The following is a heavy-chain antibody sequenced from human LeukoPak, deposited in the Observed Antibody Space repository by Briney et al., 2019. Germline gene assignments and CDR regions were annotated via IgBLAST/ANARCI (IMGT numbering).Heavy chain of an antibody. CDR1: GFTFSSYN. J-gene: IGHJ4*02. V-gene: IGHV3-21*01. CDR2: ISTSGIYI. CDR3: ARTALFGGRLTTPGLDY. D-gene: IGHD3-16*01. Sequence: GGSLRLSCAASGFTFSSYNMNWVRQAPGKGLEWVSSISTSGIYIYYADSLKGRFTISRDNAKNSLYLQMNSLRAEDTAVYYCARTALFGGRLTTPGLDYWGQGTLVTVSS.